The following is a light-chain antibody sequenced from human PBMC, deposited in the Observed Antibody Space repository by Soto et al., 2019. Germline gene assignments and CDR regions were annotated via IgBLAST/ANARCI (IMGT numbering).Light chain of an antibody. CDR3: QQYDNLPPLFT. CDR2: DAS. V-gene: IGKV1-33*01. Sequence: DIQMTQSPSSLSASVGDRVTITCQASQDISNYVNWYQQKPGKATKLLIYDASNLDTGVTSRFSGSRSGTDFTFTISSLQPEDIATYYYQQYDNLPPLFTFGPGTKVDSK. CDR1: QDISNY. J-gene: IGKJ3*01.